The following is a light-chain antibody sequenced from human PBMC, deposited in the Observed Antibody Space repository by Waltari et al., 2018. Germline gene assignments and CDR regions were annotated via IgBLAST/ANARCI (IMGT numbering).Light chain of an antibody. J-gene: IGKJ2*01. CDR3: QLRDNWPPYT. V-gene: IGKV3-15*01. CDR2: GAS. CDR1: QSVSSN. Sequence: EIVMTQSPATLSVSPGERATLSCRASQSVSSNLAWYQQKPGQAPRLLIYGASTRATGIPARFSGSGSGTEFTLTISSLQSEDFAVYYCQLRDNWPPYTFGQGTKLEIK.